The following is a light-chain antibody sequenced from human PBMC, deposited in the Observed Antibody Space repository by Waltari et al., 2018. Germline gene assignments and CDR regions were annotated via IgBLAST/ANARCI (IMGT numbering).Light chain of an antibody. CDR2: DVS. Sequence: QSALTQPASVSVSPGQSITISCTGTSSDVGGYNYVSCYQQYPDKAPKLMIYDVSKRPSGLSHRFSGSKSVNTASLTISGLQAEDEADYYCCSYAGSSTHVLFGGGTKLTVL. CDR3: CSYAGSSTHVL. CDR1: SSDVGGYNY. J-gene: IGLJ2*01. V-gene: IGLV2-23*02.